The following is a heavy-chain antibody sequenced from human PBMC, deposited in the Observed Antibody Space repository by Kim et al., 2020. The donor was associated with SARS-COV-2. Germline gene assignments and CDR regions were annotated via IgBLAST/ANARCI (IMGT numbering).Heavy chain of an antibody. CDR2: IIPIFGTA. J-gene: IGHJ4*02. CDR1: GGTFSSYA. D-gene: IGHD2-15*01. CDR3: AREGGVYCSGGSCYPPPFDY. V-gene: IGHV1-69*13. Sequence: SVKVSCKASGGTFSSYAISWVRQAPGQGLEWMEGIIPIFGTANYAQKFQGRVTITADESTSTAYMELSSLRSEDTAVYYCAREGGVYCSGGSCYPPPFDYWGQGTLVTVSS.